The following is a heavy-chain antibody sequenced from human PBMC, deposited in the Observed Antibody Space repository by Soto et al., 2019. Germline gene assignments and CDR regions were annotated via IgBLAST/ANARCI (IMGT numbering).Heavy chain of an antibody. CDR2: IGSSTTI. V-gene: IGHV3-48*02. CDR3: AREGQVGATPY. CDR1: GFTLSSYG. J-gene: IGHJ4*02. Sequence: EVQLVESGGSLVQPGGSLRLSCAASGFTLSSYGMNWVRQAPGKGLEWVSYIGSSTTISYADSVKGRFSIFRDKAKNSLYLQMNSLRDEDTAVYYCAREGQVGATPYWGQGTLVTVSS. D-gene: IGHD1-26*01.